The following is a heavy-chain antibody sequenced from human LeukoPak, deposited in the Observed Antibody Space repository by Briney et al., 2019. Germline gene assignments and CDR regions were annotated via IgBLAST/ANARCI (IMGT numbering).Heavy chain of an antibody. V-gene: IGHV3-11*04. CDR2: ISSSSSMI. CDR3: ASNMYSENYYLYPF. CDR1: GFTSSDYY. Sequence: GGSLRLSCAASGFTSSDYYMSWIRQAPGKGLEWVSYISSSSSMIYYADSVKGRFTISRNNAKNSLYLQMNSLRAEDTAVYYCASNMYSENYYLYPFWGQGTLVTVSS. D-gene: IGHD1-26*01. J-gene: IGHJ4*02.